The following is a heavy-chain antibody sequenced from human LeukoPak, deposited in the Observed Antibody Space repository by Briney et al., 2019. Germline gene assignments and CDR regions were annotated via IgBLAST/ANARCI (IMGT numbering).Heavy chain of an antibody. Sequence: SETLSLTCAVSGGSISSGGYSWSWIRQPPGKGLEWIGYIYHSGSTYYNPSLKSRVTISVDRSKNQFSLKLSSVTAADTAVYYCARKQWLEYYAFDIWGQGTMVTVSS. CDR1: GGSISSGGYS. CDR3: ARKQWLEYYAFDI. V-gene: IGHV4-30-2*01. D-gene: IGHD6-19*01. J-gene: IGHJ3*02. CDR2: IYHSGST.